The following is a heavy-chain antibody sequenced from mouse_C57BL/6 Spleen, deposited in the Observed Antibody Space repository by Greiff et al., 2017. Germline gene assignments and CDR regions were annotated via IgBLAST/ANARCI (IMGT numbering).Heavy chain of an antibody. D-gene: IGHD2-5*01. CDR2: IHPNSGST. V-gene: IGHV1-64*01. CDR3: ARGGYSNYDYAMDY. Sequence: HVTLHQPGAELVKPGASVKLSCKASGYTFTSYWMHWVKQRPGQGLEWIGMIHPNSGSTNYNEKFKSKATLTVDKSSSTAYMQLSSLTSEDSAVYYCARGGYSNYDYAMDYWGQGTSVTVSS. J-gene: IGHJ4*01. CDR1: GYTFTSYW.